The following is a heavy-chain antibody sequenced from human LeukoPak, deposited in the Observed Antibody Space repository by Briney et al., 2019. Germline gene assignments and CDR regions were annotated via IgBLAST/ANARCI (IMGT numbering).Heavy chain of an antibody. D-gene: IGHD2-21*02. CDR2: FSYSGST. CDR1: GGSIGDYY. J-gene: IGHJ4*02. V-gene: IGHV4-39*01. CDR3: ARYGDPNYYFDY. Sequence: TSETLSLTCNVSGGSIGDYYWTWIRQPPGKGLEWIGSFSYSGSTYYNPSLKSRVTISVDTSKNQFSLRLSSVTAADTAMFYCARYGDPNYYFDYWGQGTLVTVSS.